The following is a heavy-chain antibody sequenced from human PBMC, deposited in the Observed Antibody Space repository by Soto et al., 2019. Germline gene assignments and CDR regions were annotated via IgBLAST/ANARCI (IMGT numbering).Heavy chain of an antibody. J-gene: IGHJ5*02. V-gene: IGHV1-18*01. D-gene: IGHD2-15*01. CDR1: GYTFTSYG. CDR3: ARYCSGGSCYYNWFDP. Sequence: QVQLVQSGAEVKKPGASVKVSCKASGYTFTSYGISWVRQAPGQGLEWMGWISAYNGNTNYAQKLQGRVTMTTDTATSTAYMELRSLRSDDTAVYYCARYCSGGSCYYNWFDPWGQGTLVTVCS. CDR2: ISAYNGNT.